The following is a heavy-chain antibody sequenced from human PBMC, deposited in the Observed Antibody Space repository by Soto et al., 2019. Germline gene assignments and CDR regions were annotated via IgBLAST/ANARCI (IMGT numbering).Heavy chain of an antibody. CDR3: ARLYNSSEWTDSDF. D-gene: IGHD6-19*01. CDR2: IHYGGAT. V-gene: IGHV4-59*08. J-gene: IGHJ4*02. CDR1: GGSLSHSE. Sequence: SETLSLTFTVSGGSLSHSEWRWLRLSPGKGLEWIAYIHYGGATTYNPSLKSRVTISLGTPKKHLYLNLRSVTAADTAVYFCARLYNSSEWTDSDFWGQGTRVT.